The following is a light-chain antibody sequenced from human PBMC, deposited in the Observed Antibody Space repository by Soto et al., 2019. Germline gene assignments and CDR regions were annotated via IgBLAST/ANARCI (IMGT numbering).Light chain of an antibody. V-gene: IGLV1-51*01. CDR3: ETWGSSLSIAV. J-gene: IGLJ7*01. Sequence: QSVLTQPPSVSAAPGQSVTISCSGSSSNVGNKYVSWYQQVPGTAPKLLIYEDYKRPSGIPDRFSGSKSGTSATLGITGLQTGDEADYYCETWGSSLSIAVFGGGTQLTVL. CDR2: EDY. CDR1: SSNVGNKY.